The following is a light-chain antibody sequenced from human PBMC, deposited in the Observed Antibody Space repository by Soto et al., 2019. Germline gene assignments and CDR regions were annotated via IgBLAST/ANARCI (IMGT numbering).Light chain of an antibody. J-gene: IGKJ1*01. CDR1: QSVSSN. V-gene: IGKV3-15*01. CDR2: GAS. CDR3: QQYNDWPPT. Sequence: ELVMTQSPATLSVSPGDRATLSCRASQSVSSNLAWYQQKPGQAPRLLIYGASTRATGIPARLSGSGSGTEFTLTISSLQSEDFAVYYCQQYNDWPPTCGQGTKVDIK.